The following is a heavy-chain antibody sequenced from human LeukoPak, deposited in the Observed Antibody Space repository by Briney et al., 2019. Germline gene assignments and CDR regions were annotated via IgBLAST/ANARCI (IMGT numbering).Heavy chain of an antibody. D-gene: IGHD3-22*01. CDR1: GFSIRTYY. Sequence: PGGSLRHSCEASGFSIRTYYMSWVRQVPGKGLEWVSVIYSGGTIRYADSVKGRFTFSRDNFKDTLNLQMNSLRADDTAVYYCVRAVHHNFDSDSIGYYGDAFDLWGQGTVVTVSS. J-gene: IGHJ3*01. CDR3: VRAVHHNFDSDSIGYYGDAFDL. V-gene: IGHV3-53*01. CDR2: IYSGGTI.